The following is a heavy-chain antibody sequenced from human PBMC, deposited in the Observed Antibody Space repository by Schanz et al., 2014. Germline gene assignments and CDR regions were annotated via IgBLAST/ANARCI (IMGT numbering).Heavy chain of an antibody. D-gene: IGHD2-2*01. CDR3: ARESSNDIVLVPGAVFDH. V-gene: IGHV3-23*01. CDR2: ISGSGGST. J-gene: IGHJ4*02. CDR1: GFNFNNFA. Sequence: EVQLLESGGGLVQPGGSLRLSCAASGFNFNNFAMTWVRQAPGKGLEWVIVISGSGGSTYYADSVRGRFTMSRDNSKNTVHLQMSSLRVEDTAVYYCARESSNDIVLVPGAVFDHWGQGTLVTVSS.